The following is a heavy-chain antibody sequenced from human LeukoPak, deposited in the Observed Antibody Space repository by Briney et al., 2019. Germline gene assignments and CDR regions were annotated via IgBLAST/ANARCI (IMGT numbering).Heavy chain of an antibody. D-gene: IGHD6-13*01. V-gene: IGHV3-48*04. CDR1: GFTFSNAW. Sequence: PGGSLRLSCAASGFTFSNAWMSWVRQAPGKGLEWVSYISSSSSTIYYADSVKGRFTISRDNAKNSLYLQMNSLRAEDTAVYYCANQQLVPFWGQGTLVTVSS. CDR2: ISSSSSTI. J-gene: IGHJ4*02. CDR3: ANQQLVPF.